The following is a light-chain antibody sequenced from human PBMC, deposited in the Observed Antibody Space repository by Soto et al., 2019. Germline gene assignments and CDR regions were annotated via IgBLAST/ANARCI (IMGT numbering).Light chain of an antibody. CDR2: GNS. V-gene: IGLV1-40*01. CDR1: SSNIGAGYD. J-gene: IGLJ1*01. Sequence: QSVLTQPPSVSGAPGQMVTISCTGSSSNIGAGYDVHWYQQLPGTAPKLLIYGNSNRPSGVPDRFSGSKSGTSASLAITGLQDEDEADYYCQSYDSSLSGYVVGTGTKLTVL. CDR3: QSYDSSLSGYV.